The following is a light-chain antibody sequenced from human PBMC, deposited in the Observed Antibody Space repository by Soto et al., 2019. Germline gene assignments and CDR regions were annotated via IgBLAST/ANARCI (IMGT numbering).Light chain of an antibody. CDR2: DVT. V-gene: IGLV2-23*02. J-gene: IGLJ2*01. Sequence: QSALAQPASVSGSPGQSITISCTGTSSDIGRYNLVSWYQQYPGKAPKLVIYDVTKRPSGVSDRFSASKSGNTASLTISGLQAEDAADYYCCSHAGRGSVLFGGGTKLTVL. CDR1: SSDIGRYNL. CDR3: CSHAGRGSVL.